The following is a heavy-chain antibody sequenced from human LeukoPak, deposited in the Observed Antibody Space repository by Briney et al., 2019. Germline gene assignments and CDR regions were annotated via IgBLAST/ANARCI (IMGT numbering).Heavy chain of an antibody. Sequence: SETLSLTCTVSGGSISSYYWSWIRQPPGKGLEWIGYIYYSGGTNYNPSLKSRVTTSVDTSKNQFSLKLSSVTAADTAVYYCARLNSGSYYYYGMDVWGQGTTVTVSS. CDR2: IYYSGGT. CDR3: ARLNSGSYYYYGMDV. CDR1: GGSISSYY. J-gene: IGHJ6*02. D-gene: IGHD1-26*01. V-gene: IGHV4-59*08.